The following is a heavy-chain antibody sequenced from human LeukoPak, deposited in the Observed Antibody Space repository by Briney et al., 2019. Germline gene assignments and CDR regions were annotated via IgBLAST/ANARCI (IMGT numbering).Heavy chain of an antibody. CDR2: IKQDGSEK. CDR1: GFTFSSYW. CDR3: ATDLKVPAAAIYYYYGMDV. D-gene: IGHD2-2*01. J-gene: IGHJ6*02. V-gene: IGHV3-7*01. Sequence: GGSLRLSCAASGFTFSSYWMSWVRQAPGKGLEWVANIKQDGSEKYYVDSVKGRFTISRDNAKNSLYLQMNSLRAEDTAVYYCATDLKVPAAAIYYYYGMDVWGQGTTVTVSS.